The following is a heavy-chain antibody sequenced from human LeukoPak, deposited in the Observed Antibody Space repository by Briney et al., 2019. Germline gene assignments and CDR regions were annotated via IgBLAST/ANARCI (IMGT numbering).Heavy chain of an antibody. Sequence: SETLSLTCTVSGGSISSYYWSWIRQPPGRGLEWIGYIYYSGSTNYNPSLKSRVTISVDTSKNQFSLKLSSVTAADTAVYYCARWVQVARYYYMDVWGKGTTVTVSS. V-gene: IGHV4-59*01. CDR3: ARWVQVARYYYMDV. J-gene: IGHJ6*03. D-gene: IGHD2-8*02. CDR1: GGSISSYY. CDR2: IYYSGST.